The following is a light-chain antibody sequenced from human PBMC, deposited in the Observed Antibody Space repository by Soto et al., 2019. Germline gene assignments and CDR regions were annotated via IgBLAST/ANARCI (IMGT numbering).Light chain of an antibody. J-gene: IGLJ3*02. CDR1: RSNIGAGYH. CDR2: GNS. Sequence: QSVPTQPPSVSGAPGQRVTISCTGSRSNIGAGYHVHWYQQLPGTAPKLLIYGNSNRPSGVPYRFSGSKSGTSASLAITGLQAEYEADYYCQSYDSSLSGSVFGGGTKLTVL. V-gene: IGLV1-40*01. CDR3: QSYDSSLSGSV.